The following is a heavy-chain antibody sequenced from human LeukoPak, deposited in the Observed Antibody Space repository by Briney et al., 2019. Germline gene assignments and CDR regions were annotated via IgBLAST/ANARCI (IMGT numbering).Heavy chain of an antibody. Sequence: SVKVSCKASGGTFSSYAISWVRQAPGQGLEWMGGIIPIFGTANYAQKFQGRVTITADESTSTAYMELSSLRSEDTAVYYCARVERYYDFWSGYLLYYMDVWGKGTTVTVSS. CDR1: GGTFSSYA. CDR2: IIPIFGTA. V-gene: IGHV1-69*13. D-gene: IGHD3-3*01. J-gene: IGHJ6*03. CDR3: ARVERYYDFWSGYLLYYMDV.